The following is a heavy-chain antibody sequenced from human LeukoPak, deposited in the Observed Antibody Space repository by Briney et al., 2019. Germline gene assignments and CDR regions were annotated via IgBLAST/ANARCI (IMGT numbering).Heavy chain of an antibody. CDR2: ISSGSSYI. CDR1: GFTFSSYS. Sequence: GGSLRLSCAASGFTFSSYSMNWVRQAPGKGLEWVSSISSGSSYIYYADSVKGRFTISRDNAKNSLYLQMNSLRAEDTAVYYCARWDNWNSDYWGQGTLVTVSS. J-gene: IGHJ4*02. CDR3: ARWDNWNSDY. V-gene: IGHV3-21*01. D-gene: IGHD1-20*01.